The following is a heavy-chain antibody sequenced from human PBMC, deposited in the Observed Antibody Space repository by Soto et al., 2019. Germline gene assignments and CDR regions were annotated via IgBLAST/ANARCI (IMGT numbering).Heavy chain of an antibody. D-gene: IGHD6-6*01. J-gene: IGHJ6*02. CDR1: GFTFSSYA. Sequence: GGSLRLSCAASGFTFSSYAMSLVRQAPGKGLEWVSAISGSGGSTYYADTVKGRFTISRDNSKNTLYLQMNSLRAEDTAVYYCAKDRSSSSPYYYYGMDVWGQGTTVTVSS. CDR3: AKDRSSSSPYYYYGMDV. CDR2: ISGSGGST. V-gene: IGHV3-23*01.